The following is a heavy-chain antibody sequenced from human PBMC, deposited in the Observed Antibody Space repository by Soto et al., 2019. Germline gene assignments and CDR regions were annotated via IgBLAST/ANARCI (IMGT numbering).Heavy chain of an antibody. CDR1: GYTFTGYY. J-gene: IGHJ5*02. CDR3: ARLTGIAAAGWFDP. Sequence: GASVKVSCKASGYTFTGYYMHWVRQAPGQGLEWMGWINPNSGGTNYAQKFQGRVTMTRDTSISTAYMELSRLRSDDTAVYYCARLTGIAAAGWFDPWGQGTLVTVSS. D-gene: IGHD6-13*01. V-gene: IGHV1-2*02. CDR2: INPNSGGT.